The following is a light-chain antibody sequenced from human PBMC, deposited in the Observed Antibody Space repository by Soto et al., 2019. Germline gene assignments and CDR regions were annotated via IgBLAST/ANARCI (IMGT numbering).Light chain of an antibody. CDR1: QSISSW. CDR2: KAS. V-gene: IGKV1-5*03. CDR3: QQYERFAT. Sequence: DIQMTHSPSTLSASVGDRVTITCRASQSISSWLAWYQQKPGKAPKLLIYKASSLESGVPSRFSGSGSGTEFTLTISSLQPDDFATYYCQQYERFATFGQGTKVDIK. J-gene: IGKJ1*01.